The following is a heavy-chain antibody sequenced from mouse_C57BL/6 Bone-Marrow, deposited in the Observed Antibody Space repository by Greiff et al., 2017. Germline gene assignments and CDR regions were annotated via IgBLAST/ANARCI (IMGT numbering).Heavy chain of an antibody. Sequence: EVKLQQSGPELVKPGASVKISCKASGYTFTDYYMNWVKQSHGKSLEWIGDINPNNGGTSYNQKFKGKATLTVDKSSSTAYMELRSLTSEDSAVYYCAREGYYGYFDYWGQGTTLTVSS. D-gene: IGHD1-1*01. CDR1: GYTFTDYY. CDR3: AREGYYGYFDY. J-gene: IGHJ2*01. V-gene: IGHV1-26*01. CDR2: INPNNGGT.